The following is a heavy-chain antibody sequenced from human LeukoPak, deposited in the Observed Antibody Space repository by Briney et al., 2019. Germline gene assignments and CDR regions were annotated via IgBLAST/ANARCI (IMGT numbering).Heavy chain of an antibody. V-gene: IGHV3-7*03. J-gene: IGHJ4*02. Sequence: GGSLRLSCVASGITFSTYAMSWVRQAPGKGLEWVANIKQDGSEKYYVDSVKGRFTIARDNAMNSLYLQMNSLRAEDTAVYFCARDRRGPFDYWGQGTLVTVSS. CDR2: IKQDGSEK. CDR1: GITFSTYA. D-gene: IGHD3-10*01. CDR3: ARDRRGPFDY.